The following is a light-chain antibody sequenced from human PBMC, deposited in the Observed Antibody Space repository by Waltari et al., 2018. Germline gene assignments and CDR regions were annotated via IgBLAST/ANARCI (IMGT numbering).Light chain of an antibody. J-gene: IGLJ2*01. CDR1: GRDIGAYDY. CDR3: SSYSTSTYPI. V-gene: IGLV2-14*01. Sequence: QSALTQPASVSASLGQSITISCTGTGRDIGAYDYVPWYQQHPGKAPKLIIFQVSNRPSGVSDRFSASKSGMTASLSISGLRTDDEAIYYCSSYSTSTYPIFGGGTKVTVL. CDR2: QVS.